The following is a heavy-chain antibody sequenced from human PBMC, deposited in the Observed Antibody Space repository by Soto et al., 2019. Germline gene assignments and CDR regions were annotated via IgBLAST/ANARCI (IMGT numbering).Heavy chain of an antibody. CDR2: IIPIFGTA. V-gene: IGHV1-69*13. CDR1: GGTFSSYA. D-gene: IGHD5-18*01. CDR3: AGALDTAGLYYYYYGMDV. Sequence: GASVKVSCKASGGTFSSYAISWVRQAPGQGLEWMGGIIPIFGTANYAQKFQGRVTITADESTSTAYMELSSLRSEDTAVYYCAGALDTAGLYYYYYGMDVWGQGTTVTVSS. J-gene: IGHJ6*02.